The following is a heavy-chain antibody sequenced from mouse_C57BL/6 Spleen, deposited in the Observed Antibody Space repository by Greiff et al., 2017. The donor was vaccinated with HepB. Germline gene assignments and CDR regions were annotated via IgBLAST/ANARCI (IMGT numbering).Heavy chain of an antibody. D-gene: IGHD2-1*01. V-gene: IGHV1-82*01. CDR2: IYPGDGDT. CDR3: ARLYSGNYEHYYAMDY. CDR1: GYAFSSSW. Sequence: QVQLQQSGPELVKPGASVKISCKASGYAFSSSWMNWVKQRPGKGLEWIGRIYPGDGDTNYNGKFKGKATLTADKSSSTAYMQLSSLTSEDSAVYYCARLYSGNYEHYYAMDYWGQGTSVTVSS. J-gene: IGHJ4*01.